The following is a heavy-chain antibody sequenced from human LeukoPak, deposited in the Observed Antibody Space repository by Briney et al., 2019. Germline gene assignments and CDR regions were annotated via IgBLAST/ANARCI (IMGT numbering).Heavy chain of an antibody. CDR1: GASVISGPHY. V-gene: IGHV4-30-2*01. D-gene: IGHD4-11*01. CDR2: IYHSGST. Sequence: SETLSLTCSVSGASVISGPHYWSWIRQPPGKGLEWIGYIYHSGSTYYNPSLKSRVTISVDRSKNQFSLKLSSVTAADTAVYYCARAVDYSKDFDYWGQGTLVTVSS. CDR3: ARAVDYSKDFDY. J-gene: IGHJ4*02.